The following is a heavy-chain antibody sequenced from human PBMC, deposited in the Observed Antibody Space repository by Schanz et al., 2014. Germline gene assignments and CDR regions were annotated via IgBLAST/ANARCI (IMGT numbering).Heavy chain of an antibody. CDR1: GFTFSKYG. Sequence: QVQLVESGGGVVQPGRSLRLSCAASGFTFSKYGVHWVRQAPGKGLEWVAVIWCNGSNKYYADSVRGRFTISRDNSKNTLYLQMNNLRAEDAAVYYCATDRVGASSYFDYWGQGTLVTVSS. D-gene: IGHD1-26*01. CDR2: IWCNGSNK. J-gene: IGHJ4*02. CDR3: ATDRVGASSYFDY. V-gene: IGHV3-33*01.